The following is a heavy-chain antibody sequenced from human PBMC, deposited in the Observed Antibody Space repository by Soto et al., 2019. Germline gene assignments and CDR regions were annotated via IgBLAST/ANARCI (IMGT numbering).Heavy chain of an antibody. D-gene: IGHD2-15*01. CDR2: INPSGGST. V-gene: IGHV1-46*01. CDR3: ARTNDCSGGSCRNCFDP. CDR1: GYTFTSYY. J-gene: IGHJ5*02. Sequence: ASVKVSCKASGYTFTSYYMHWVRQAPGQGLEWMGIINPSGGSTSYAQKFQGRVTMTRDTSTSTVYMELSSLRSEDTAVYYCARTNDCSGGSCRNCFDPWGQGTLVTVSS.